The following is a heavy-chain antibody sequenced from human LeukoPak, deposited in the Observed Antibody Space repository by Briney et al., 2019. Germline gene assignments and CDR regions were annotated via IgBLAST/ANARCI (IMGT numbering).Heavy chain of an antibody. CDR3: ARDLRYYGSGVPDYMDV. CDR1: GGFIGGHY. J-gene: IGHJ6*03. Sequence: PSETLSLTCTVSGGFIGGHYWRWTRQSRGGGLEWIGFMHYRGNTNSNPSLRSRVTISMDTSKNHFSLKMSSVTAADTAVYYCARDLRYYGSGVPDYMDVWGKGTTVTISS. V-gene: IGHV4-59*11. D-gene: IGHD3-10*01. CDR2: MHYRGNT.